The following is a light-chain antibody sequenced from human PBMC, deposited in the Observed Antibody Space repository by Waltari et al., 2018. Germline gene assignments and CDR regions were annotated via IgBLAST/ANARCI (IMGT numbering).Light chain of an antibody. CDR2: RNN. CDR3: ASWDGSLGGVI. CDR1: NYNIGNNF. J-gene: IGLJ2*01. V-gene: IGLV1-47*01. Sequence: QSVLRQPPSASGTPGQRVTISCSGSNYNIGNNFLYWYHQLPGTAPKLLIYRNNQRPSGVPDRFSGSKSGTSASLAISGLRSEDEADYYCASWDGSLGGVIFGGGTKLTVL.